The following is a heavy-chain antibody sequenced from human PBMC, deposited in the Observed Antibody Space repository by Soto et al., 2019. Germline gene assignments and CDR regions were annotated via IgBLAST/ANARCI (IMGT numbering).Heavy chain of an antibody. D-gene: IGHD6-13*01. J-gene: IGHJ6*02. CDR2: IIPIVGTG. Sequence: SVKVSCKASGGSFSMYAISGVVQSPVRGLDWMGGIIPIVGTGNYAQNFQGRVTITADESTSTAYMELSSLRSEDTAMYYCARDLRAAGRPGMDVWGQGTTVTVSS. CDR3: ARDLRAAGRPGMDV. V-gene: IGHV1-69*13. CDR1: GGSFSMYA.